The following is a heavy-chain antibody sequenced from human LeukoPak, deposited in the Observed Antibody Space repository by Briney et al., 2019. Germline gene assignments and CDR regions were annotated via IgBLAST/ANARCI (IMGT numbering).Heavy chain of an antibody. CDR3: ARSYGDYRYYYYYMDV. CDR1: GGSFSGYY. CDR2: INHSGST. V-gene: IGHV4-34*01. D-gene: IGHD4-17*01. Sequence: SETLSLTCAVYGGSFSGYYWSWIRQPPGKGLEWIGEINHSGSTNYNPSLKSRVTISVDTSKNQFSLKLSSVTAADTAVFYCARSYGDYRYYYYYMDVWGKGTTVTVSS. J-gene: IGHJ6*03.